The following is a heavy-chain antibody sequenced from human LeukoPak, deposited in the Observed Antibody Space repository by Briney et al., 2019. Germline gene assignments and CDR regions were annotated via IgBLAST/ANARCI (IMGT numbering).Heavy chain of an antibody. J-gene: IGHJ4*02. Sequence: SETLSLTCTVSGDSFSSYYWSWIRQPPGKGLEWIGYVFYSGSTNYNPSLKSRVTMSLGTSKNQISLKLSSVTAADTAMYYCARHTTVVPPHYFDYWGQGTLVTVSS. CDR2: VFYSGST. CDR1: GDSFSSYY. V-gene: IGHV4-59*08. D-gene: IGHD4-23*01. CDR3: ARHTTVVPPHYFDY.